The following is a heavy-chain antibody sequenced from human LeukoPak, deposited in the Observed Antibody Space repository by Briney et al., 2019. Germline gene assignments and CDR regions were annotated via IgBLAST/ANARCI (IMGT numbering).Heavy chain of an antibody. D-gene: IGHD6-6*01. J-gene: IGHJ4*02. CDR2: ISSDGSST. V-gene: IGHV3-74*03. CDR3: ARDQRVTGRPDIDY. CDR1: GFTFRNHW. Sequence: GGSLRLSCAASGFTFRNHWMHWVRQTPGKGLVWVSRISSDGSSTTYADSVKGRFTISRDNAKNTLYLQMNNLRAEDTAMYHCARDQRVTGRPDIDYWGQGTLVIVSS.